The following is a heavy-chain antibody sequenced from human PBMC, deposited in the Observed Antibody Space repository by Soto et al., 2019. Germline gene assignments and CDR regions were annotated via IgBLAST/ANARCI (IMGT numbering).Heavy chain of an antibody. D-gene: IGHD1-26*01. Sequence: GGSLRLSCAASGFTFDDYAMHGVRQAPGKGLEWVSGISWNSGSIGYADSVKGRFTISRDNAKNSLYLQMNSLRAEDTAVYYCTRGRGTSDFRGQGTLLTLSS. CDR1: GFTFDDYA. CDR2: ISWNSGSI. J-gene: IGHJ4*02. V-gene: IGHV3-9*01. CDR3: TRGRGTSDF.